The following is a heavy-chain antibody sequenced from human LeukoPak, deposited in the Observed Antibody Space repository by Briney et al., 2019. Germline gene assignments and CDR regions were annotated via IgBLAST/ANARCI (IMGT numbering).Heavy chain of an antibody. D-gene: IGHD3-22*01. CDR1: GGTFSSYA. Sequence: ASVKVSCKASGGTFSSYAISWVRQAPGQGLEWMGRIIPILGIANYAQKFQGRVTITADKSTSTAYMELSSLRSEDTAVYYCARVQSYDSSGYYHYYYYYGMDVWGQGTTVTVSS. V-gene: IGHV1-69*04. CDR2: IIPILGIA. CDR3: ARVQSYDSSGYYHYYYYYGMDV. J-gene: IGHJ6*02.